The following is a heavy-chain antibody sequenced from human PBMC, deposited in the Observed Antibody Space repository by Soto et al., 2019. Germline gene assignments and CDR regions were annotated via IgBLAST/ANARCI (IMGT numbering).Heavy chain of an antibody. CDR1: GGTFSSYA. D-gene: IGHD3-10*01. CDR3: ALSRGFGELLLGNYYYYGMDV. CDR2: IIPIFGTA. J-gene: IGHJ6*02. Sequence: SVKVSCKASGGTFSSYAISWVRQAPGQGLEWMGGIIPIFGTANYAQKFQGRVTITADKSTSTAYMELSSLRSEDTAVYYCALSRGFGELLLGNYYYYGMDVWGQGTTVTVSS. V-gene: IGHV1-69*06.